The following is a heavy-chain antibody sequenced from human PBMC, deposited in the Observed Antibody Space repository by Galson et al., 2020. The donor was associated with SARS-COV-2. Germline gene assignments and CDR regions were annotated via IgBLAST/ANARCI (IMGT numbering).Heavy chain of an antibody. CDR2: ISSSSSTI. Sequence: GGSLRLSCAASGFTFSSYSMNWVRQAPGKGLEWVSYISSSSSTIYYADSVKGRFTISRDNAKNSLYLQMNSLRAEDTAVYYCASLLVGATTYDWGQRTLVTVSS. V-gene: IGHV3-48*01. J-gene: IGHJ4*02. CDR1: GFTFSSYS. D-gene: IGHD1-26*01. CDR3: ASLLVGATTYD.